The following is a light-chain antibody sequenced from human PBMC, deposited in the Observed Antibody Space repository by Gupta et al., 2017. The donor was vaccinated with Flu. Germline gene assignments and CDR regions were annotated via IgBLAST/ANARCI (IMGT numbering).Light chain of an antibody. J-gene: IGLJ3*02. Sequence: QSALTQPASVSASPGQSITISCTGTSSDVGGYNYVSWYQQHPGTAPKLMIYEVSNRPSGVSNRFSGSKSGNTASLTISGLQAEDEADYYCSSYTSSSTWVFGGGTKLTVL. V-gene: IGLV2-14*01. CDR3: SSYTSSSTWV. CDR1: SSDVGGYNY. CDR2: EVS.